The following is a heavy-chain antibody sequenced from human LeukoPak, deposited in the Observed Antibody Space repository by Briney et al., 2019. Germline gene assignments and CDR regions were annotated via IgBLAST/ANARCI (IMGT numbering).Heavy chain of an antibody. CDR1: GGSISSYY. Sequence: SETLSLTCTVSGGSISSYYWSWIRQPPGKGLEWIGYIYYSGSTNHNPSLKSRVTISVDTSKNHFSLKLSSVTAADTAVYFCARDPAGWGSDASDIWGQGTMVSVSS. V-gene: IGHV4-59*12. D-gene: IGHD7-27*01. CDR3: ARDPAGWGSDASDI. J-gene: IGHJ3*02. CDR2: IYYSGST.